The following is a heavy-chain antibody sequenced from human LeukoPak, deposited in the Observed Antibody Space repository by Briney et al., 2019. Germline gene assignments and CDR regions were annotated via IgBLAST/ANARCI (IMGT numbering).Heavy chain of an antibody. D-gene: IGHD5-18*01. Sequence: PSETLSLTCTVSGGSISSSSYYWGWIRQPPGKGLEWIGSIYYSGSTYYNPSLKSRVTVSVDTSKNQFSLKLSSVTAADTAVYYCARINQQHLVDYWGQGTLVTVSS. CDR3: ARINQQHLVDY. CDR1: GGSISSSSYY. CDR2: IYYSGST. V-gene: IGHV4-39*01. J-gene: IGHJ4*02.